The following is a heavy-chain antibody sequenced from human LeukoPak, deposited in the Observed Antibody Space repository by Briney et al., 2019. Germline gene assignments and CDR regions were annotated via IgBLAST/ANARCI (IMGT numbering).Heavy chain of an antibody. CDR1: GFTFSSYG. D-gene: IGHD3-16*02. CDR3: ARAAYYDYVWGSYRPEPEDDYFDY. V-gene: IGHV3-30*02. CDR2: IRYDGSNK. Sequence: GGSLRLSCAASGFTFSSYGMHWVRQAPGKGLEWVAFIRYDGSNKYYADSVKGRFTISRDNSKNTLYLQMNSLRAEDTAVYYCARAAYYDYVWGSYRPEPEDDYFDYWGQGTLVTVSS. J-gene: IGHJ4*02.